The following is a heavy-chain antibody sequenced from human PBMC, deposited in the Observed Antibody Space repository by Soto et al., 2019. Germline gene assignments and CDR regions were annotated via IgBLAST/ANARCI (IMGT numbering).Heavy chain of an antibody. V-gene: IGHV3-33*01. CDR2: IWYDGSNK. Sequence: QKYLVESGGGVVQPGGSLRLSCVASGSIFSGYGMHWVRQAPGKGLEWVAVIWYDGSNKYYADSVKGRFTISRDNSKNLLYLQMESLRAEDTAVYYCAIEGIVGTVFRGFCDYWGQGTLVTVST. CDR3: AIEGIVGTVFRGFCDY. CDR1: GSIFSGYG. J-gene: IGHJ4*02. D-gene: IGHD1-7*01.